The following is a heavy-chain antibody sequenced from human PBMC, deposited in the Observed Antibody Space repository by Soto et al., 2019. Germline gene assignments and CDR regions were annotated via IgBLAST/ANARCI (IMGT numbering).Heavy chain of an antibody. CDR2: IWFDGSTQ. CDR3: ARDRVVRGSGPTYFDF. J-gene: IGHJ4*01. V-gene: IGHV3-33*01. Sequence: QVQLVESGGGVVQPGRSLRLSCAASGFTFGDSGMHWVRQAPGKGLEWVAVIWFDGSTQYYAESVKARFTISRDNSQNTVYLQMNSLRVEDTAVYFCARDRVVRGSGPTYFDFWGRGTLVTVSS. D-gene: IGHD1-7*01. CDR1: GFTFGDSG.